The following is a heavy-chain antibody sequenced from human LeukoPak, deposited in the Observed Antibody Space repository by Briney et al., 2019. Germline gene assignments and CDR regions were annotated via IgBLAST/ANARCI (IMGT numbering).Heavy chain of an antibody. D-gene: IGHD6-13*01. Sequence: SETLSLTCTVSGGSISSYYWSWIRQPPGKGLEWIGYIYYSGSTNYNPSLKSRVTISVDTSKNQFSLKLSSVTAADTAVYYCARGGKYPSRYSNTWSTFDYWGRGTLITVSS. CDR2: IYYSGST. CDR3: ARGGKYPSRYSNTWSTFDY. V-gene: IGHV4-59*01. J-gene: IGHJ4*02. CDR1: GGSISSYY.